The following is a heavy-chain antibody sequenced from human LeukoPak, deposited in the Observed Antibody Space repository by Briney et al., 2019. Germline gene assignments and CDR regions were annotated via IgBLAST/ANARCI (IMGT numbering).Heavy chain of an antibody. Sequence: PSETLSLTCTVSGGSISSSSYYWGWIRQPPGKGLEWIGSIYYSGSTYYNPSLKSRVTISVDTSKNQFSLKLSSVTAADTAVYYCAGDSARFTMVRGVILIRWFDPWGQGTLVTVSS. D-gene: IGHD3-10*01. V-gene: IGHV4-39*07. CDR2: IYYSGST. CDR3: AGDSARFTMVRGVILIRWFDP. J-gene: IGHJ5*02. CDR1: GGSISSSSYY.